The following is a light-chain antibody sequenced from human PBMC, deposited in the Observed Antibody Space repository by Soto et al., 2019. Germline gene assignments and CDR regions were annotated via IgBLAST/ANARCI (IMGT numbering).Light chain of an antibody. CDR3: QHYNAYPVT. CDR2: WAS. V-gene: IGKV4-1*01. Sequence: DIVMTQSPDSLAVSLGERATINCKSSQSVLYSSNNRDSLAWYQQKPGLPPKLLIYWASIRASGVPDRFSGGGSGTDFTLTISSLQAEDVAVYYCQHYNAYPVTFGGGTKVEIK. CDR1: QSVLYSSNNRDS. J-gene: IGKJ4*01.